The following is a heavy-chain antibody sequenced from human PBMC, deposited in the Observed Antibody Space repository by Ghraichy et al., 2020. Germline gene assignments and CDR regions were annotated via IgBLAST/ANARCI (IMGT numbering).Heavy chain of an antibody. CDR2: IYRSGST. CDR3: ARGGGPFDY. J-gene: IGHJ4*02. Sequence: SETLSLTCSVSGGSISSNNYSWNWIRQPPGRGLECIGYIYRSGSTYYNPSLKSRVTMSVDRSENQFSLKLSSVTAADTAVYYCARGGGPFDYWGQGTLVTVSS. D-gene: IGHD3-16*01. CDR1: GGSISSNNYS. V-gene: IGHV4-30-2*01.